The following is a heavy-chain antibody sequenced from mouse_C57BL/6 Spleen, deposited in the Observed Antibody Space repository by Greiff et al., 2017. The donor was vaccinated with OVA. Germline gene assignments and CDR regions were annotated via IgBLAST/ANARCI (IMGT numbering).Heavy chain of an antibody. Sequence: QVQLMESGPELVKPGASVKISCTASGFSFSSSWMHWVKQRPGKGLEWIGRIYPGDGDTNYYGKFKGKATLTADKSSSTAYMQLSSLTSEDSAVYFCARSYGSSFSFDYWGQGTTLTVSS. CDR1: GFSFSSSW. CDR2: IYPGDGDT. V-gene: IGHV1-82*01. J-gene: IGHJ2*01. CDR3: ARSYGSSFSFDY. D-gene: IGHD1-1*01.